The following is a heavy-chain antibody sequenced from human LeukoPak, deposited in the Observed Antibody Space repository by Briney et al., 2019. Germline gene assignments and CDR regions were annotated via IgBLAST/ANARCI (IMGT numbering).Heavy chain of an antibody. J-gene: IGHJ4*02. D-gene: IGHD3-16*01. CDR2: IYYSGST. CDR1: GGSISSSSYY. V-gene: IGHV4-39*01. CDR3: ARPGDDY. Sequence: PSETLSLTCTVSGGSISSSSYYWDWLRQPPGKGLEWIASIYYSGSTYYNPSLKRRFTISVDTSKHQFSLKLSSVTAADTAVYYCARPGDDYWGQGTLVTVSS.